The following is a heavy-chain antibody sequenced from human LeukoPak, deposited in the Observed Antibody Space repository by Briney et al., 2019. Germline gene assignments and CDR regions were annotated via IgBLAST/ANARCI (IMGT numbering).Heavy chain of an antibody. CDR1: GYTFTSYG. Sequence: GASVKVSCKASGYTFTSYGISWVRQAPGQGLEWMGWISAYNGNTNYAQKLQGRVTMTTDTSTSTAYMELRSLRSDDTAVYYCARDLSFDTNGVCSTYWGQGTLVTVSS. D-gene: IGHD2-8*01. CDR2: ISAYNGNT. CDR3: ARDLSFDTNGVCSTY. J-gene: IGHJ4*02. V-gene: IGHV1-18*01.